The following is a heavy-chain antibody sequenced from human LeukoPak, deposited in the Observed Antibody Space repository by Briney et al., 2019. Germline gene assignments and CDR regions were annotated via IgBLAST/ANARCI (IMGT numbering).Heavy chain of an antibody. V-gene: IGHV4-59*01. Sequence: SETLSLTCTVSGASISDSFWNWIRQPPGKGLEWIGYIYYSGSTDYNPSLKSRVTISADTSKNQFSLKLTSVTAADTAVYYCARGRDTAIPFMFDYWGQGTLVTVSS. CDR2: IYYSGST. CDR3: ARGRDTAIPFMFDY. D-gene: IGHD5-18*01. J-gene: IGHJ4*02. CDR1: GASISDSF.